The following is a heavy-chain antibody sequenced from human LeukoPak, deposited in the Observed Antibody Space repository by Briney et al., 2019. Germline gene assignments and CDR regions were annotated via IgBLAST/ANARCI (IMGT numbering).Heavy chain of an antibody. Sequence: SETLSLTCTVSGGSISSSSYYWGWIRQPPGKGLEWIGSIHYSGSTNYNPSLKSRVTISVDTSKNQFSLKLSSVSAADTAVYYCARGYCSGGSCYSYYYYNYMDVWGKGTTVTVSS. CDR1: GGSISSSSYY. CDR2: IHYSGST. CDR3: ARGYCSGGSCYSYYYYNYMDV. D-gene: IGHD2-15*01. V-gene: IGHV4-39*07. J-gene: IGHJ6*03.